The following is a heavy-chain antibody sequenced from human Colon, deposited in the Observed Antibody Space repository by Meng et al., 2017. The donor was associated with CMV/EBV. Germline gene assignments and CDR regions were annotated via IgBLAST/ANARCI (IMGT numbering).Heavy chain of an antibody. CDR2: IVSGGCDP. J-gene: IGHJ4*02. CDR1: GFTFSSYW. D-gene: IGHD2-2*01. Sequence: GGSLRLSCAASGFTFSSYWMHWVRQAPGKGLVWVSRIVSGGCDPRYADSMEGRFTISRDNTKNILYLEIKSLRTEDTAMYYCARETSVGFDYWGRGTLVTVSS. CDR3: ARETSVGFDY. V-gene: IGHV3-74*01.